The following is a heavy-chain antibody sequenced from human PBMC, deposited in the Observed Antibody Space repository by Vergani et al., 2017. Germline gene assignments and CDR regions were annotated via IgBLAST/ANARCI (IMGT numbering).Heavy chain of an antibody. V-gene: IGHV5-51*03. CDR3: AKTHGFSSLYSSYNWFDP. CDR2: IYAGDSDV. D-gene: IGHD3-3*01. Sequence: EVQLVQSGAEVKKPGESLKISCPGSGYSITNYWIAWVRQRPGKGLEWMGIIYAGDSDVRYSPSFQGQVTMSVDKSLSTAYLQWSSLKASDTATYYCAKTHGFSSLYSSYNWFDPWGQGTQVTVSS. CDR1: GYSITNYW. J-gene: IGHJ5*02.